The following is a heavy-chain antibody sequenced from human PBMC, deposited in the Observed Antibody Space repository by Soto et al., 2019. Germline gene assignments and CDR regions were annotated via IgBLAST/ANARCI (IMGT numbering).Heavy chain of an antibody. D-gene: IGHD6-13*01. CDR2: INHSGST. V-gene: IGHV4-34*01. J-gene: IGHJ5*02. CDR1: GGSFSGYY. CDR3: ARRRYSSSWGGFDP. Sequence: SETLSLTCAVYGGSFSGYYRSWIRQPPGKGLQWIGEINHSGSTNYNPALKSRVTISLDTSKNHFSLKLSSVTAADTAVYYCARRRYSSSWGGFDPWGQGTLVTVSS.